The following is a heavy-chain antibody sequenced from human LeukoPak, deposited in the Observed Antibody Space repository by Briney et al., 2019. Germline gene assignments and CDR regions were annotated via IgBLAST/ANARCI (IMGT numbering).Heavy chain of an antibody. J-gene: IGHJ6*02. CDR1: GGSISSSNW. CDR2: IYHSGST. D-gene: IGHD3-10*01. V-gene: IGHV4-4*02. Sequence: PSETLSLTCAVSGGSISSSNWWSWVRQPPGKGLEWIGEIYHSGSTNYNPSLKSRVTISVDISENQFSLKLTSVTAADTAVYYCARQLFGGSGSYWYYGMDVWGQGTTVTVSS. CDR3: ARQLFGGSGSYWYYGMDV.